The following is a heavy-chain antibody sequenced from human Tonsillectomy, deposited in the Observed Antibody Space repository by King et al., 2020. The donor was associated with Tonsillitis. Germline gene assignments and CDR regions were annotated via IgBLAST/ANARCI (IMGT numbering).Heavy chain of an antibody. Sequence: QLVQSGAEVKKPGESLKISCKGSGYSFTNYWIGWVRQMRGKGLEWMGISYPGDSDTRYSPSFQGQVTISADKSISTAYLQWSSLKASDTAIYYCTRHAVGYCSRGNCYMDYWGQGTLVTASS. CDR3: TRHAVGYCSRGNCYMDY. D-gene: IGHD2-15*01. J-gene: IGHJ4*02. CDR1: GYSFTNYW. V-gene: IGHV5-51*01. CDR2: SYPGDSDT.